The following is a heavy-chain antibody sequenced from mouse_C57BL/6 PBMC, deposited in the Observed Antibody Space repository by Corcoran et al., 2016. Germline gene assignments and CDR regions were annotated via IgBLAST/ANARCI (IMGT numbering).Heavy chain of an antibody. CDR3: ARKDIYYYGSSYFDY. CDR2: ISYDGSN. D-gene: IGHD1-1*01. J-gene: IGHJ2*01. Sequence: DVQLQESGPGLVKPSQSLSLTCSVTGYSITSGYYWNWIRQFPGNKLEWMGYISYDGSNNYNPSLKNRISITRDTSKNQFFLKLNSVTTEDTATYYCARKDIYYYGSSYFDYWGQGTTLTVSS. V-gene: IGHV3-6*01. CDR1: GYSITSGYY.